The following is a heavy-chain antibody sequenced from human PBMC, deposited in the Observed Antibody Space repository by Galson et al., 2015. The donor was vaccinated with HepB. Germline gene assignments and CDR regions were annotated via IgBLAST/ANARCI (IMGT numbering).Heavy chain of an antibody. CDR1: GFTFSSFG. D-gene: IGHD6-13*01. CDR2: ISYDGSNQ. Sequence: SLRLSCAGSGFTFSSFGMHWVRQAPGKGLEWVALISYDGSNQYYADSVKGRFTISRDSSRSTLYLQMTGLRAEDTALYYCAKVLEAGGSSWYSVDYWGQGTLVTVSS. CDR3: AKVLEAGGSSWYSVDY. J-gene: IGHJ4*02. V-gene: IGHV3-30*18.